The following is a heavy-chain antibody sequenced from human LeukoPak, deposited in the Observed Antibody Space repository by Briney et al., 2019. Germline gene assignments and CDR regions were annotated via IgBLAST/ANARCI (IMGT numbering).Heavy chain of an antibody. CDR3: ARVSYDILTGSIPWFDP. V-gene: IGHV4-59*07. CDR2: IYYSGST. J-gene: IGHJ5*02. D-gene: IGHD3-9*01. Sequence: SDTLSLTCTVSGGSISSYYWSWIPQPPGKGLEWIGYIYYSGSTNFNTSLKSRVTISVDTSKNQFSLKLSSVTAADTAVYYCARVSYDILTGSIPWFDPWGQGTLVTVSS. CDR1: GGSISSYY.